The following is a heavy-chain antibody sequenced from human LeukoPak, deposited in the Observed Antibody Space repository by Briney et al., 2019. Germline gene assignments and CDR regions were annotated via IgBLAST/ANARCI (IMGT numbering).Heavy chain of an antibody. CDR2: ISYDGSNK. CDR1: GFTLSSYA. Sequence: PGRSLRLSCAASGFTLSSYAMHWVRQAPGKGLEWVAVISYDGSNKYYADSVKGRFTISRDNSKNTLYLQMNSLRAEDTAVYYCVKSSGYSSYDHGDYWGQGTVVTVSS. CDR3: VKSSGYSSYDHGDY. V-gene: IGHV3-30-3*01. J-gene: IGHJ4*02. D-gene: IGHD5-12*01.